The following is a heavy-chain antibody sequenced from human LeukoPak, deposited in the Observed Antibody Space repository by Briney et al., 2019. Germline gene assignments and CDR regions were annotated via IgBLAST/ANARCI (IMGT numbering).Heavy chain of an antibody. CDR1: GFTFSTRP. CDR2: SSANGGST. V-gene: IGHV3-64D*06. Sequence: GGSLRLSCSASGFTFSTRPMHWVRQAPGKGLEYVSGSSANGGSTYYADSVKGRFIISRDNSKNTVYPQMSSLRPEDTAMYYCVNQVSGWVYWGQGTLVTVSS. D-gene: IGHD6-19*01. J-gene: IGHJ4*02. CDR3: VNQVSGWVY.